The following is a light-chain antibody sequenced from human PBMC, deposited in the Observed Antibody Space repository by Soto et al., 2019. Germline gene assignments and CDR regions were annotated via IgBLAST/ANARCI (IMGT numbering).Light chain of an antibody. Sequence: EMVLTQSPGTLSLSPGERATLSCRASQIVTSTYLAWFQQKPGQAPRLLIYGASTRATGIPDRFSGSGSGTDFTLTISGREPEDFALYYCQQYGGTPPNTFGGGTKVEV. J-gene: IGKJ4*01. V-gene: IGKV3-20*01. CDR1: QIVTSTY. CDR2: GAS. CDR3: QQYGGTPPNT.